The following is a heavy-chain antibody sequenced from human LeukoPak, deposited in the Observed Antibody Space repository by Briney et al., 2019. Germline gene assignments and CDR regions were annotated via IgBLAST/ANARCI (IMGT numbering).Heavy chain of an antibody. CDR1: GFTFDDYA. Sequence: GGSLRLSCAASGFTFDDYAMHWVRQAPGKGLEWVSGISWNSGSIGYADSVKGRFTISRDNAKNSLYLQMNSLRAEDTAVYYCARSLYGSGFDYWGQGTLVTVSS. D-gene: IGHD3-10*01. CDR2: ISWNSGSI. CDR3: ARSLYGSGFDY. J-gene: IGHJ4*02. V-gene: IGHV3-9*01.